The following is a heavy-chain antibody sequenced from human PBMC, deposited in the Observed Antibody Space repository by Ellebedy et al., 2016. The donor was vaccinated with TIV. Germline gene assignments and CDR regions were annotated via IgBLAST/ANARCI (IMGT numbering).Heavy chain of an antibody. CDR1: GFTFSKTV. CDR2: VSWSGGDS. J-gene: IGHJ3*02. Sequence: GESLKISCAASGFTFSKTVMSWVRQAPGKGLECVSDVSWSGGDSFYADSVKGRFTVSSDKSNNTVYLQMNSLRIDDTAVYYCATRQRLDGFDIWGQGTLVTVSS. CDR3: ATRQRLDGFDI. D-gene: IGHD6-25*01. V-gene: IGHV3-23*01.